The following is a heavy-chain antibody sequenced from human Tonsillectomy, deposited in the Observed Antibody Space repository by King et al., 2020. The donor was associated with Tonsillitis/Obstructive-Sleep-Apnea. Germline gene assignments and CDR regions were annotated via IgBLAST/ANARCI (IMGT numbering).Heavy chain of an antibody. CDR3: AHRPSGSYSFDY. Sequence: ITLKESGPTLVKPTQTLTLTCTFSGFSLSTSGVGVGWIRQPPGKALDGLALIYWDDDKRYSPSLKSRLTITKDTSKNQVVLTMTNMDPVDTATYYCAHRPSGSYSFDYWGQGTLVTVSS. J-gene: IGHJ4*02. CDR1: GFSLSTSGVG. CDR2: IYWDDDK. D-gene: IGHD1-26*01. V-gene: IGHV2-5*02.